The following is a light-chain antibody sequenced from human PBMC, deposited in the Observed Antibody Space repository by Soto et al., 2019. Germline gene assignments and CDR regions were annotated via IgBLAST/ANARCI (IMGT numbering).Light chain of an antibody. Sequence: QSVLTQPASVSGSPGQSITISFTGTSSDVGYYNYVSWYQQHPSKAPKLMNYDVSNRPSGVSNRFSGTKTGNTVSLTFSGLQAEDEADYYCSSYTSTSTLVFGTGTKVTVL. CDR1: SSDVGYYNY. CDR2: DVS. CDR3: SSYTSTSTLV. J-gene: IGLJ1*01. V-gene: IGLV2-14*03.